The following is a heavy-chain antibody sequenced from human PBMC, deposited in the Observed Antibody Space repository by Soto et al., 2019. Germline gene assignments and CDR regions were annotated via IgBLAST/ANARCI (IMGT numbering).Heavy chain of an antibody. CDR2: AIPFFGTT. CDR1: GDTFSSYA. CDR3: ARNGAQMFSGVSDYYYYGMDV. D-gene: IGHD2-8*01. V-gene: IGHV1-69*01. Sequence: QVQLVQSGAEVKKPGSSVKVSCKASGDTFSSYAISWVRQAPGQGLEWMGGAIPFFGTTKYAQKFQGRITITADESTSTAYMDLTSLRSEDTAVYYCARNGAQMFSGVSDYYYYGMDVWGQGTTVTVSS. J-gene: IGHJ6*02.